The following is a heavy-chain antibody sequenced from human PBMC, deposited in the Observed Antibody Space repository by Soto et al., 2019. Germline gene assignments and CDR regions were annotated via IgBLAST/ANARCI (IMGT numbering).Heavy chain of an antibody. V-gene: IGHV3-21*01. J-gene: IGHJ4*02. CDR2: ISSSSSYI. CDR1: GFPFSSYS. CDR3: ARGYGSGSYYVDY. D-gene: IGHD3-10*01. Sequence: GGSLSLSCAASGFPFSSYSMNWVRQAPGKGLEWVSSISSSSSYIYYADSVKGRFTISRDNAKNSLYLQMNSLRAEDTAVYYCARGYGSGSYYVDYWGQGTLVTVSS.